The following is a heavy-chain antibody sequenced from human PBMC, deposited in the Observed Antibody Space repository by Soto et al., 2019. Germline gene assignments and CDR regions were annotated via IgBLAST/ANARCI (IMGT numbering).Heavy chain of an antibody. CDR1: GGSISSSSYY. CDR3: ARVYCSGGSCYLAY. J-gene: IGHJ4*02. CDR2: IYYSGST. Sequence: SETLSLTCTVSGGSISSSSYYWGWIRQPPGKGLEWIGSIYYSGSTYYNPSLKSRVTISVDTSKNQFSLKLSSVTAADTAVYYCARVYCSGGSCYLAYWGQGTPVTVSS. V-gene: IGHV4-39*01. D-gene: IGHD2-15*01.